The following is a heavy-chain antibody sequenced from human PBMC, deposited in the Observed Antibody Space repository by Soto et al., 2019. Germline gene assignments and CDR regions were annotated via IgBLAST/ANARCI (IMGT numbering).Heavy chain of an antibody. V-gene: IGHV4-59*01. CDR2: IYYSGST. J-gene: IGHJ5*02. CDR3: AREERKGIISWFDP. Sequence: PSETLSLTCTVSGGSISSYYWSWIRQPPGKGLEWIGYIYYSGSTNYNPSLKSRVTISVDTSKNQFSLKLSSVTAADTAVYFCAREERKGIISWFDPWGQGTPVTVSS. CDR1: GGSISSYY. D-gene: IGHD2-21*01.